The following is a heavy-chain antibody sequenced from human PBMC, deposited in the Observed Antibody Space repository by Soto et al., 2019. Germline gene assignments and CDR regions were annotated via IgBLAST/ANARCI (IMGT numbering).Heavy chain of an antibody. CDR3: AHISLYDSSVLVDY. V-gene: IGHV2-5*02. CDR2: IYWDDDK. D-gene: IGHD3-22*01. CDR1: GFSLSTSGVG. J-gene: IGHJ4*02. Sequence: QITLKESGPTLVKPTQTLTLTCTFSGFSLSTSGVGVGWIRQPPGKALEWLALIYWDDDKRYSPSLKSRLTITKDTSKTQVVLTMTNMDPVDTATYYCAHISLYDSSVLVDYWGQGTLVTVSS.